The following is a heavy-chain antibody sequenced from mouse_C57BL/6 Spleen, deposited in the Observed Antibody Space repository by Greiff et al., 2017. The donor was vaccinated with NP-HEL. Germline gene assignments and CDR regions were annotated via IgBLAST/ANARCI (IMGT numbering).Heavy chain of an antibody. CDR1: GFSLTSYG. V-gene: IGHV2-2*01. J-gene: IGHJ3*01. CDR2: IWSGRST. Sequence: QVQLKQSGPGLVQPSQRLSITCTVSGFSLTSYGVHWVRQSPGQGLEWLGVIWSGRSTDYNADFISSLGISKDNSKSQLFLKMNSLQADDTAIYYCASERYYYGSSYGWFAYWGQGTLVTVSA. D-gene: IGHD1-1*01. CDR3: ASERYYYGSSYGWFAY.